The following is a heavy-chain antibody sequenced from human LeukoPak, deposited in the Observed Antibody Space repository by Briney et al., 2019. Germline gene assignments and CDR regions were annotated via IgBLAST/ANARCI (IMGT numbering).Heavy chain of an antibody. CDR2: IRSKAYGWTT. CDR1: GFTFGDYA. D-gene: IGHD3-3*01. Sequence: PGGSLRLSCTASGFTFGDYAMSWVRQAPGKGLEWIGFIRSKAYGWTTEYAASVKGRFTISRDDSKSIAYLQMNSLKTEDTAVYYCTRARVPGVVIPVDYWGQGTLVTVSS. CDR3: TRARVPGVVIPVDY. J-gene: IGHJ4*02. V-gene: IGHV3-49*04.